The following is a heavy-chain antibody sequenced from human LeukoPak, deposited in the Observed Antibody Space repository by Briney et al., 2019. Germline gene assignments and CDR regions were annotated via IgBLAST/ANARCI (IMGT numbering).Heavy chain of an antibody. CDR3: ARVVGCCAFDI. Sequence: SETLSLTCTVSGGSISSGDYYWSWIRQPPGKGLEWIGYIYYSGSTYYNPSLKSRVTISVDTSKNQFSLKLSSVTAADTAVYYCARVVGCCAFDIWGQGTMVTVSS. CDR2: IYYSGST. CDR1: GGSISSGDYY. D-gene: IGHD2-2*03. V-gene: IGHV4-30-4*08. J-gene: IGHJ3*02.